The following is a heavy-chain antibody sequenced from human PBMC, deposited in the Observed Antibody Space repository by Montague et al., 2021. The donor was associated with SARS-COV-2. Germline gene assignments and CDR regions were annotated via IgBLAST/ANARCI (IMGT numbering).Heavy chain of an antibody. CDR1: GASISSRSYY. V-gene: IGHV4-39*02. J-gene: IGHJ4*02. CDR2: KNYSSSS. D-gene: IGHD3-3*01. Sequence: SETLSLTCTVYGASISSRSYYWVRIPQPPGKGLEWISIKNYSSSSYYNPTLKSPVSIYAATPKYPLSLKPSSATAADTAVYYCAIIPSRITIFVVVQGYYFDAWGQGTLVTVSS. CDR3: AIIPSRITIFVVVQGYYFDA.